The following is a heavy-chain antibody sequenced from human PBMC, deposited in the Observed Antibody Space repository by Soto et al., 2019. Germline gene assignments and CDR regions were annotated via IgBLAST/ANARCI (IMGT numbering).Heavy chain of an antibody. CDR1: GYNFASYG. CDR2: ISGYNGNT. V-gene: IGHV1-18*01. J-gene: IGHJ1*01. Sequence: ASVKVSCKASGYNFASYGIIWVRQAPGQGLEWMGWISGYNGNTDYAQKFQGRVTVTTDTSTSAAYMELRSLAFDDTAVYYCARAALVVAGTRFFQHWGQGTLVTVSS. CDR3: ARAALVVAGTRFFQH. D-gene: IGHD6-19*01.